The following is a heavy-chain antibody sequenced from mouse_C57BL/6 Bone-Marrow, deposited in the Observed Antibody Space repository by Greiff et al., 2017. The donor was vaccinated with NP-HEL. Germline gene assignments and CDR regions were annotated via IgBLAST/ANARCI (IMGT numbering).Heavy chain of an antibody. CDR3: AREIYYDYPSIGMDY. CDR1: GYTFTSYW. J-gene: IGHJ4*01. Sequence: QVQLQQSGAELVKPGASVKMSCKASGYTFTSYWITWVKQRPGQGLEWIGDIYPGSGSTNYNEKFKSKATLTVDTSSSTAYLQLRSLTSEDSAVYYCAREIYYDYPSIGMDYWGQGTSVTVSS. D-gene: IGHD2-4*01. CDR2: IYPGSGST. V-gene: IGHV1-55*01.